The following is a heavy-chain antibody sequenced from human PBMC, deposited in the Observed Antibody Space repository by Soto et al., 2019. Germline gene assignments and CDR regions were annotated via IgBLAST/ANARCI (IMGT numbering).Heavy chain of an antibody. CDR3: AREGEDGGDYYDSSAEAFDI. Sequence: PGGSLRLSCAASGFTFSSYGMHWVRQAPGKGLEWVAVIWYDGSNKYYADSVKGRFTISRDNSKNTLYLQMNSLRAEDTAVYYCAREGEDGGDYYDSSAEAFDIWGQGTMVTVSS. CDR2: IWYDGSNK. J-gene: IGHJ3*02. V-gene: IGHV3-33*01. CDR1: GFTFSSYG. D-gene: IGHD3-22*01.